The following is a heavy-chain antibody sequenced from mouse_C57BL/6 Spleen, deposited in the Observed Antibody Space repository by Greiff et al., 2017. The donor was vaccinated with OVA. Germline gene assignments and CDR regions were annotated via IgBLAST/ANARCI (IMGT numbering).Heavy chain of an antibody. CDR1: GFTFSDYG. V-gene: IGHV5-17*01. Sequence: EVHLVESGGGLVKPGGSLKLSCAASGFTFSDYGMHWVRQAPEKGLEWVAYISSGSSTIHYADTVKGRFTISRDNAKNTLFLQMTSLRSEDTAMYYCARTKANFYFDYWGQGTTLTVSS. J-gene: IGHJ2*01. CDR2: ISSGSSTI. CDR3: ARTKANFYFDY. D-gene: IGHD3-2*02.